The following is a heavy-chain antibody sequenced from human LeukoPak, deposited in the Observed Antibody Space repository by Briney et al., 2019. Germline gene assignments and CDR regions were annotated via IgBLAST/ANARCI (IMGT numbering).Heavy chain of an antibody. Sequence: GGSLRLSCAASGFTFSSYGMSWVRQAPGKGLEWVSAISGSGGSTYYADSVKGRFTISRDNSKNTLYLKMNSLRAEDTAVYYCAKRVDCSGGSCYTGYYYYYMDVWGKGTTVTISS. D-gene: IGHD2-15*01. J-gene: IGHJ6*03. CDR3: AKRVDCSGGSCYTGYYYYYMDV. V-gene: IGHV3-23*01. CDR1: GFTFSSYG. CDR2: ISGSGGST.